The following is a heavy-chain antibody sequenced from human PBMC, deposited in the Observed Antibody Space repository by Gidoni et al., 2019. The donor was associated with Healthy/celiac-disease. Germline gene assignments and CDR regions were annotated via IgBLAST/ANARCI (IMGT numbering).Heavy chain of an antibody. V-gene: IGHV4-39*01. J-gene: IGHJ6*02. CDR3: ARQLGYCSSTSCPAGYYYYGMDV. D-gene: IGHD2-2*01. Sequence: QLQLQESGPGLVKPSETLSLTCPVSGGSISSRSYYWAWLLQPPGKGLEWIGSIYYSGSTYYNPSLKSRVTISVDTSKNQFSLKLSSVTAADTAVYYCARQLGYCSSTSCPAGYYYYGMDVWGQGTTVTVSS. CDR2: IYYSGST. CDR1: GGSISSRSYY.